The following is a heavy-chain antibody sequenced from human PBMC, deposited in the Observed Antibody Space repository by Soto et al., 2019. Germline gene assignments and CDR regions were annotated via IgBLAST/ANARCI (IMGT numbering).Heavy chain of an antibody. V-gene: IGHV3-74*03. CDR3: AREVIAATGTIRRFDP. CDR1: GFTFSRHW. J-gene: IGHJ5*02. Sequence: EVQLVESGGGLVQPGGSLRLSCAASGFTFSRHWMHWVRQTRGKGPVWVSRINDDGSSTKYADSVKGRFTSARDNAKNTVLLQMSSRRAEDTAVYYCAREVIAATGTIRRFDPGGQGTLVTVSS. CDR2: INDDGSST. D-gene: IGHD6-25*01.